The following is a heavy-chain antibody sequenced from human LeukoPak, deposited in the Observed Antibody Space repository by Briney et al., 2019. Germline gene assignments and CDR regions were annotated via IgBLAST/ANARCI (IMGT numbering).Heavy chain of an antibody. V-gene: IGHV4-4*07. D-gene: IGHD1/OR15-1a*01. CDR3: ARGEHSVDS. Sequence: SETLSLTCTVSGGAIRSHYWNWVRQPAGKGLEWIGRIYSSGYTNDNPSLKSRITMSVDMSKNQFSLRLNSVTAADTAVYYCARGEHSVDSWGQGMLVTVSS. CDR1: GGAIRSHY. CDR2: IYSSGYT. J-gene: IGHJ4*02.